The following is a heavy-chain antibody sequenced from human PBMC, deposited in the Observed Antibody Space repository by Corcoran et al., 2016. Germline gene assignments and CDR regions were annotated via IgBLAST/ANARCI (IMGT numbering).Heavy chain of an antibody. CDR2: IDPSDSYT. V-gene: IGHV5-10-1*03. CDR1: RYSFTSYW. CDR3: ASEGTTIPNWFDP. J-gene: IGHJ5*02. Sequence: EVQLVQSGAEVKKPGESLRISCKGSRYSFTSYWISWVRQMPGKGLEWMGRIDPSDSYTNYSPSFQGHVTISAAKSISTAYLQWSSLKASDTAMYYWASEGTTIPNWFDPWGQGTLVTVSS. D-gene: IGHD1-7*01.